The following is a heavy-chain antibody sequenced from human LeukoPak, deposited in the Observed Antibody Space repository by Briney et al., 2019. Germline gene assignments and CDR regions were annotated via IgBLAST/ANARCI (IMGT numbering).Heavy chain of an antibody. CDR2: ISSSSSYI. CDR3: ARAREGRWELLGAFDI. CDR1: GFMLSSYW. D-gene: IGHD1-26*01. J-gene: IGHJ3*02. V-gene: IGHV3-21*01. Sequence: GGSLRLSCAASGFMLSSYWMSWVRQAPGKGLEWVSSISSSSSYIYYADSVKGRFTISRDNAKNSPYLQMNSLRAEDTAVYYCARAREGRWELLGAFDIWGQGTMVTVSS.